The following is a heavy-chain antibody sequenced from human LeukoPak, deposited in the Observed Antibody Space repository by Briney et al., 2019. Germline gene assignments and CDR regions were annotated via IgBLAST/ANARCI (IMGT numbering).Heavy chain of an antibody. CDR2: IRYDGSNK. V-gene: IGHV3-30*02. Sequence: PGGSLRLSCAASGFTFSSYGMHWVRQAPGKGLEWVAFIRYDGSNKYYADSVKGRFTISRDNSKNTLYLQMNSLRAEDTAVYYCAKEELGYCSSTSCYTLDYWGQGTLVTVSS. D-gene: IGHD2-2*02. J-gene: IGHJ4*02. CDR1: GFTFSSYG. CDR3: AKEELGYCSSTSCYTLDY.